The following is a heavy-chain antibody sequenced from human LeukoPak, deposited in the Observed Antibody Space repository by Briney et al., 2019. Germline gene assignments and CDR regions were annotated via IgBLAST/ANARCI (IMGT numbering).Heavy chain of an antibody. J-gene: IGHJ4*02. CDR1: GFTFSSYS. D-gene: IGHD5-12*01. CDR2: ISSSSSYI. V-gene: IGHV3-21*01. Sequence: GGSLRLSCAASGFTFSSYSMNWVRQAPGKGLEWVSSISSSSSYIYYADSVKGRFTISRDNAKNSLYLQMNSLRAEDTAVYYCARGRGVATHFDYWGQGTLVTVSS. CDR3: ARGRGVATHFDY.